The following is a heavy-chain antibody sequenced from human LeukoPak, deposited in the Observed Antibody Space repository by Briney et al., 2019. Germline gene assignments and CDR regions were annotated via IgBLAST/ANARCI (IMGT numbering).Heavy chain of an antibody. D-gene: IGHD5-18*01. CDR1: GFTFSSYW. J-gene: IGHJ4*02. CDR3: VRGQLWSYYHDY. Sequence: AGGSLRLSCTASGFTFSSYWVHWVRQSQEKRLVWVSRINEDGRVTDYADSVKGRFTISRDNAKNTVYLEMNSLRAEDTAVYYCVRGQLWSYYHDYWGQGTLVTVSS. CDR2: INEDGRVT. V-gene: IGHV3-74*01.